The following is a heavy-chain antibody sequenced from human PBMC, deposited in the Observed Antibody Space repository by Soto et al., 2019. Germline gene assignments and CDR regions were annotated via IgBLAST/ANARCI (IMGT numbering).Heavy chain of an antibody. D-gene: IGHD3-10*01. CDR2: INDDGSTT. CDR1: GFTFRTSW. J-gene: IGHJ4*02. Sequence: EVQLVESGGGLVQPGGSLRLSCAASGFTFRTSWMYWFRQAPGKGLVWVSRINDDGSTTTYADSEKGRFTISRENAKNTMFMQKNSLRAEDTGVYYCERGNYGPEYWGQGTLVTVSS. CDR3: ERGNYGPEY. V-gene: IGHV3-74*03.